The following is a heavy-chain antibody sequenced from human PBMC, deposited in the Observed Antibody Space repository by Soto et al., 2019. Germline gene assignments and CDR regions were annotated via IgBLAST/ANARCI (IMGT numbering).Heavy chain of an antibody. CDR2: ISYDGSNK. CDR3: AKGLRYSSGWDDY. D-gene: IGHD6-19*01. Sequence: QVQLVESGGGVVQPGRSLRLSCAASGFTFSSYGMHWVRQAPGKGLEWVAVISYDGSNKYYADSVKGRFTISGDNSKNTLYLQMNSLRAEDTAVYYCAKGLRYSSGWDDYWGQGTLVTVSS. J-gene: IGHJ4*02. CDR1: GFTFSSYG. V-gene: IGHV3-30*18.